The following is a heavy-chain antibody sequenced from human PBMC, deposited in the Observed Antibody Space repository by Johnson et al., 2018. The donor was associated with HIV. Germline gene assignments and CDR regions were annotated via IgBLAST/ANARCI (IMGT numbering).Heavy chain of an antibody. V-gene: IGHV3-30*04. CDR3: AKAGHGDIVVPAFDI. D-gene: IGHD2-15*01. CDR2: ISYDGSNK. Sequence: QMQLVESGGGVVQPGRSLRLSCAASGFTFSSYAMHWVRQAPGKGLEWVAVISYDGSNKYYADSVKGRFTISRDNSKSTLYLQMNSLRAEDTAIYYCAKAGHGDIVVPAFDIWGQGTMVTVSS. CDR1: GFTFSSYA. J-gene: IGHJ3*02.